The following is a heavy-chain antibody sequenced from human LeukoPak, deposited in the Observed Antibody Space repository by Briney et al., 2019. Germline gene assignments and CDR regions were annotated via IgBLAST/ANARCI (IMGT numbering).Heavy chain of an antibody. J-gene: IGHJ4*02. V-gene: IGHV3-74*01. D-gene: IGHD6-6*01. Sequence: GGSLRLSCAASGFTFSSYWMNWVRQAPGKGLVWVSRIASDGSSTTYADSVKGRFSISRDNAKNTLYLQMNSLRAEDTAVYYCARDRRLAARSIDYWGQGTLVAVSS. CDR3: ARDRRLAARSIDY. CDR2: IASDGSST. CDR1: GFTFSSYW.